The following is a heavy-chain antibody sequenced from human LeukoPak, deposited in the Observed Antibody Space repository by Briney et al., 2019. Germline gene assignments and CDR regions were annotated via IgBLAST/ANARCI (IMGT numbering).Heavy chain of an antibody. Sequence: GESLKISCKGSGYSFTSYWIAWVRQMPGKGLEWMGIMYPGDSQTRYSPSFQGQVTISADKSTSTAYLQWSRLEASDTAMYYCARRRYYYDSSGYHFDYWGQGTLVTVSS. V-gene: IGHV5-51*01. CDR1: GYSFTSYW. J-gene: IGHJ4*02. CDR2: MYPGDSQT. D-gene: IGHD3-22*01. CDR3: ARRRYYYDSSGYHFDY.